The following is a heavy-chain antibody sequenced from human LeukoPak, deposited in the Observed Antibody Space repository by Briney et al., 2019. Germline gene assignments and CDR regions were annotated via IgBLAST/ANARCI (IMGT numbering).Heavy chain of an antibody. CDR3: AKDRSPIAVAAPFDY. J-gene: IGHJ4*02. V-gene: IGHV3-30*18. CDR2: ISYDGGNK. CDR1: GFTFSSYG. D-gene: IGHD6-19*01. Sequence: GRSLRLSCAASGFTFSSYGMHWVRQAPGKGLEWVAVISYDGGNKYYADSVKGRFTISRDNSKNTLYLQMNSLRAEDTAVYYCAKDRSPIAVAAPFDYWGQGTLVTVSS.